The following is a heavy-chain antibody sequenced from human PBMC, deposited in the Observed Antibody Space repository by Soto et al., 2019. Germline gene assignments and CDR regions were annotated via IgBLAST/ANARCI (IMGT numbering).Heavy chain of an antibody. CDR1: GASISSGAYY. J-gene: IGHJ5*02. D-gene: IGHD4-17*01. Sequence: QVQLKESGPGLVKPSQTLSLTCTVSGASISSGAYYWSWIRQPPGKGLESIGYIYYSGNTYYNPSLKSRVTISVDTSKNQFSLKMSSVTAAETAVYFCARLVTTVSTWWFDPWGQGTLVTVSS. V-gene: IGHV4-30-4*01. CDR3: ARLVTTVSTWWFDP. CDR2: IYYSGNT.